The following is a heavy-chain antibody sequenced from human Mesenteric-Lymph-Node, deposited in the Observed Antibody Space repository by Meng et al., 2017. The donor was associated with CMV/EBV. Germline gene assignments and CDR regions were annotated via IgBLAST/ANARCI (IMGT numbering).Heavy chain of an antibody. D-gene: IGHD3-3*01. Sequence: SVKVSCKASGGTFSSYAISWVRQAPGQGLEWMGGIIPIFGTANYAQKFQGRVTITTDESTSTAYMELSSLRSEDTAVYYCARGGKYDFWSGYWYYYYGMDVWGQGTTVTVSS. J-gene: IGHJ6*02. CDR2: IIPIFGTA. V-gene: IGHV1-69*05. CDR3: ARGGKYDFWSGYWYYYYGMDV. CDR1: GGTFSSYA.